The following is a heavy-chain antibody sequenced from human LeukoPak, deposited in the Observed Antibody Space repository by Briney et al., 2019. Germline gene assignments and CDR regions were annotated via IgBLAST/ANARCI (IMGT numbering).Heavy chain of an antibody. Sequence: GGSLRLSCAASGFTFSSYSMNWVRQVPGKGLVWVSRINSDGSSTSYADSGKGRFTISRDNAKNTLYLQMNSLRAEDTAVYYCARESSVGAHKAFDYWGQGTLVTVSS. D-gene: IGHD1-26*01. CDR2: INSDGSST. J-gene: IGHJ4*02. CDR3: ARESSVGAHKAFDY. CDR1: GFTFSSYS. V-gene: IGHV3-74*01.